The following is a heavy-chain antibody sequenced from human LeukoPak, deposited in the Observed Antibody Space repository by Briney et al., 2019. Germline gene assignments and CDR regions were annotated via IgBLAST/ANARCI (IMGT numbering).Heavy chain of an antibody. J-gene: IGHJ4*02. CDR3: ASLYSSSWLSTFDY. CDR2: IYSGGST. V-gene: IGHV3-53*01. Sequence: PGGSLRLSCAASGFTVSSNYMSWVRQAPGKGLEWVSVIYSGGSTYYADSVKGRFTISRDNSKNTLYLQMNSLRAEDTAVYYCASLYSSSWLSTFDYWGQGTLVTVSS. CDR1: GFTVSSNY. D-gene: IGHD6-13*01.